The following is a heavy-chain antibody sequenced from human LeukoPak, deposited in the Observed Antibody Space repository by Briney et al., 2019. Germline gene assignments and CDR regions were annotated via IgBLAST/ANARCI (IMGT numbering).Heavy chain of an antibody. V-gene: IGHV4-31*03. D-gene: IGHD3-22*01. Sequence: SETLSLTCTVSGGSISSGGYYWSWIRQHPGKGLEWIGYIYYSGSTSYNPSLKSRVTISVDTSKNQFSLKLSSVTAADTAVYYCARRSYSSGYYYFDYWGQGTLATVSS. CDR2: IYYSGST. CDR3: ARRSYSSGYYYFDY. CDR1: GGSISSGGYY. J-gene: IGHJ4*02.